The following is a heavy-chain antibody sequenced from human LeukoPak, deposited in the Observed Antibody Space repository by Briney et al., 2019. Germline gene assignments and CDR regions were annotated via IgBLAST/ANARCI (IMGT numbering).Heavy chain of an antibody. V-gene: IGHV3-48*04. Sequence: PGGPLRLSCGASGFTFNSYSRNWVRQAPGRGVEGVSYISSSGSSIYYADSVKGRFTISRDNAENSLNLQLNSLRAEDTAVYYCARGDNWNSYYYYYMDVWGKGTTVTVFS. CDR3: ARGDNWNSYYYYYMDV. CDR2: ISSSGSSI. J-gene: IGHJ6*03. D-gene: IGHD1-7*01. CDR1: GFTFNSYS.